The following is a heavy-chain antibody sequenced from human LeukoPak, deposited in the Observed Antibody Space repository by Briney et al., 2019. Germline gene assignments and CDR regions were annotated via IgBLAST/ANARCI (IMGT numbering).Heavy chain of an antibody. CDR3: AKDNDYGGNSGYNWFDP. CDR1: GFTFSSYA. J-gene: IGHJ5*02. V-gene: IGHV3-23*01. D-gene: IGHD4-23*01. Sequence: PGGSLRLSCAASGFTFSSYAMSWVRQAPGKGLEWVSAISGSGGSTYYADSVKGRFTISRDNSKNTLYLQMNSLRAEDTAVYYCAKDNDYGGNSGYNWFDPWDQGTLVTVSS. CDR2: ISGSGGST.